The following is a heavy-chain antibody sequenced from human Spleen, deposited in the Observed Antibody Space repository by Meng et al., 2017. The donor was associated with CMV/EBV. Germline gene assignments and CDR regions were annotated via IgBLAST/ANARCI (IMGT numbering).Heavy chain of an antibody. J-gene: IGHJ5*02. D-gene: IGHD2-2*01. CDR1: YTFTSYY. Sequence: YTFTSYYMHWVRQAPGQGLEWMGIINPSGGSTSYARKFQGRVTMTRDTSTSTVYMELSSLRSEDTAVYYCARGYIVVVPAAESWFDPWGQGTLVTVSS. CDR2: INPSGGST. V-gene: IGHV1-46*01. CDR3: ARGYIVVVPAAESWFDP.